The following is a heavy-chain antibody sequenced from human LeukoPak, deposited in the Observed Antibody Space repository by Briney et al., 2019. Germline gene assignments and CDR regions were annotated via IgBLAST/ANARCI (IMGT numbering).Heavy chain of an antibody. CDR1: GGSISSYY. Sequence: SETLSLTCTVSGGSISSYYWSWIRQPAGKGLEWIGRIYTSGSTNYNPSLKSRVTMSVDTSKNQFSLKLSSVTAADTAVYYCARDPSGGYGDQPVNWFDPWGQGTLVTVSS. CDR2: IYTSGST. V-gene: IGHV4-4*07. J-gene: IGHJ5*02. CDR3: ARDPSGGYGDQPVNWFDP. D-gene: IGHD4-17*01.